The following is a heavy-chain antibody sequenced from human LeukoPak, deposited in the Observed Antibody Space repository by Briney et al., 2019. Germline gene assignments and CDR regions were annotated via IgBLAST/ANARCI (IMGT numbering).Heavy chain of an antibody. CDR3: ARGGSTYFQH. CDR1: GFTFSSYW. J-gene: IGHJ1*01. D-gene: IGHD5/OR15-5a*01. Sequence: GGSLRLSCVASGFTFSSYWMHWVRQAPGKGLVWVSRIHSDGSSTNYADSVKGRHTISRDNAKNTLFLQMNSLRAEYTAVYYCARGGSTYFQHGGQGTLVTVSS. V-gene: IGHV3-74*01. CDR2: IHSDGSST.